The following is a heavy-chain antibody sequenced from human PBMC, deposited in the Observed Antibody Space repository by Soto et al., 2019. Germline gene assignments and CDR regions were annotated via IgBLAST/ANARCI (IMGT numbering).Heavy chain of an antibody. CDR1: GGSFSGYY. CDR2: INHSGST. Sequence: QVQLQQWGAGLLKPSETLSLTCAVYGGSFSGYYWSWIRQPPGKGLEWIGEINHSGSTNYNPSLTSLVTKSVDTTKHHFSLKLSSVPAADTAVYYCARGGEQPPIRAFDIWGQGTMVTVSS. J-gene: IGHJ3*02. V-gene: IGHV4-34*01. CDR3: ARGGEQPPIRAFDI. D-gene: IGHD3-10*01.